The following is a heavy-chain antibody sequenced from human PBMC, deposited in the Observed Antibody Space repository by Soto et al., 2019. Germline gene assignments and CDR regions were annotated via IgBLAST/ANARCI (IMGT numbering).Heavy chain of an antibody. Sequence: PGGSLRLSCAASGFTFSSYSMNWVRQAPGKGLEWVSSISSSSSYIYYADSVKGRFTISRDNAKNSLYLQMNSLRAEDTAVYYCARCMSGYYYDSSGHTWRNFDYWGQGTLVTVSS. CDR2: ISSSSSYI. CDR1: GFTFSSYS. D-gene: IGHD3-22*01. V-gene: IGHV3-21*01. J-gene: IGHJ4*02. CDR3: ARCMSGYYYDSSGHTWRNFDY.